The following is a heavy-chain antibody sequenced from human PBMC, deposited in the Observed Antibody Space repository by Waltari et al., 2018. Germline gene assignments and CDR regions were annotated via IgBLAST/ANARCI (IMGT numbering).Heavy chain of an antibody. CDR2: IGSSGSTI. V-gene: IGHV3-48*03. Sequence: EVQLVESGGRSVLPGESLRLSCAASGFKFTNYEINWVRQAPGKGLEWIAYIGSSGSTIYYADSVKGRFTISRDNARDSAFLQMDTLRVEDTAVYFCARAGLSRPFDWPYFDSWGPGTLVTVSS. CDR1: GFKFTNYE. D-gene: IGHD3-9*01. J-gene: IGHJ4*02. CDR3: ARAGLSRPFDWPYFDS.